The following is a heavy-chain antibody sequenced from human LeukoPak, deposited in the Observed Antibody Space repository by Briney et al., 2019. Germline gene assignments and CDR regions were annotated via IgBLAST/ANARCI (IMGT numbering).Heavy chain of an antibody. V-gene: IGHV4-38-2*02. D-gene: IGHD3-9*01. CDR3: ARHYDNLTGFFDY. CDR1: GDYITRGYY. J-gene: IGHJ4*02. CDR2: IYHSGST. Sequence: SETLSLTCTVSGDYITRGYYWGWIRPPPGKGLEGIGTIYHSGSTYYNPSLKSRVTISVDTSKNQFSLKLSSVTAADTAVYYCARHYDNLTGFFDYWGQGTLVTVSS.